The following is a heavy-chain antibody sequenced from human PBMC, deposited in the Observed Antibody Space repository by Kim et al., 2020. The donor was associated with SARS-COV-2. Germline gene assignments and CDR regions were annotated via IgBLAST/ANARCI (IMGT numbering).Heavy chain of an antibody. CDR3: ARSYCSSTSCPRIQNWYFDL. D-gene: IGHD2-2*01. CDR1: GGSISSYY. Sequence: SETLSLTCTVSGGSISSYYWSWIRQPPGKGLEWIGYIYYSGSTNYNPSLKSRVTISVDTSKNQFSLKLSSVTAADTAVYYCARSYCSSTSCPRIQNWYFDLWGRGTLVTVSS. J-gene: IGHJ2*01. CDR2: IYYSGST. V-gene: IGHV4-59*13.